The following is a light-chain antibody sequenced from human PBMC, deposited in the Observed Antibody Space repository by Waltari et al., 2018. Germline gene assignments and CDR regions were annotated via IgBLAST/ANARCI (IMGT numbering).Light chain of an antibody. V-gene: IGKV1-5*03. CDR1: QTINSW. CDR2: KSS. CDR3: QQYSRPVWT. J-gene: IGKJ1*01. Sequence: DIQMTQSPSTLSASIGDRVTITCRASQTINSWLAWYQQKPGKAPNLLIYKSSTLESGVPSRFSGSGSGTEFTLTISSLQADDFATYYSQQYSRPVWTFGQGTRVEIK.